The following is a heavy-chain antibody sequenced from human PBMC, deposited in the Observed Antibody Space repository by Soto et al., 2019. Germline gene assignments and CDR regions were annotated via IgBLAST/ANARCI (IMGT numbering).Heavy chain of an antibody. Sequence: QVQLVQSGAEVKKPGSSVKVSCKASGGTFSSYAISWVRQAPGQGLEWMGWIIPIFGTENYEQKYQRRVTITAHESTSTAYMELSSLRSEDTAVYYCAREAKTYDSSGYYLSPFDYWGQGTLVNVSS. CDR1: GGTFSSYA. CDR2: IIPIFGTE. J-gene: IGHJ4*02. D-gene: IGHD3-22*01. CDR3: AREAKTYDSSGYYLSPFDY. V-gene: IGHV1-69*01.